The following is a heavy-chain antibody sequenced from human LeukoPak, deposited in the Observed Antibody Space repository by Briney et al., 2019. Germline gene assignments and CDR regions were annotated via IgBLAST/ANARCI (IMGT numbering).Heavy chain of an antibody. Sequence: PGRSLRLSCAASGFTFSSYGIHWVRQAPGKGLEWVAFISYDGSNEYYADSVKGRFTISRDNSKNTLYLQMNSLNVEDTAVYYCAKGYGSGSYMIDYWGQGTLVTVSS. D-gene: IGHD3-10*01. CDR3: AKGYGSGSYMIDY. CDR1: GFTFSSYG. J-gene: IGHJ4*02. V-gene: IGHV3-30*18. CDR2: ISYDGSNE.